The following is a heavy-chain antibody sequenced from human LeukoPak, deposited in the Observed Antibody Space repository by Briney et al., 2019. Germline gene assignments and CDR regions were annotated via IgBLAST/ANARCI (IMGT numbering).Heavy chain of an antibody. CDR2: IYNSGST. CDR3: ARGWGPAYCGGDCHRHFDH. J-gene: IGHJ4*02. V-gene: IGHV4-30-4*07. CDR1: GYSISSGGYS. Sequence: PSETLSLTCGVSGYSISSGGYSWHWIRQAPGKGLEWIVYIYNSGSTSYNPSLKSRLGMSVDTSNNQFSLRLYSVTAADTAVYYCARGWGPAYCGGDCHRHFDHWGQGTLVTVSS. D-gene: IGHD2-21*02.